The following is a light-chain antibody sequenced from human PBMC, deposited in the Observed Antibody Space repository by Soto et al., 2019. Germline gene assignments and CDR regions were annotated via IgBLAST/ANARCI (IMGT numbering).Light chain of an antibody. CDR1: QSVSSIY. V-gene: IGKV3-20*01. CDR2: GAS. J-gene: IGKJ1*01. Sequence: EIVLTQSPGTLSLSPGERATLSCRASQSVSSIYLAWYQQKPGQAPRLLIYGASSRATGIPDMFSGSGSGTDFTLTISRLEPEEFAVYYCQQYGSSAGTFGQGTKVEIK. CDR3: QQYGSSAGT.